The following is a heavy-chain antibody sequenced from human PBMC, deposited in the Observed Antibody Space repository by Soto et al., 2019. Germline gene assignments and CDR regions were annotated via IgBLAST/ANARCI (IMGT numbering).Heavy chain of an antibody. Sequence: VGSLRLSCAASGFTFSSYAMSWVRQAPGKGLEWVSAISGSGGSTYYADSVKGRFTISRDNSKNTLYLQMNRLRAEDTAVYYCAKGRRCGGDCYSITYFDYWGQGTLVTSPQ. D-gene: IGHD2-21*02. V-gene: IGHV3-23*01. CDR2: ISGSGGST. J-gene: IGHJ4*02. CDR3: AKGRRCGGDCYSITYFDY. CDR1: GFTFSSYA.